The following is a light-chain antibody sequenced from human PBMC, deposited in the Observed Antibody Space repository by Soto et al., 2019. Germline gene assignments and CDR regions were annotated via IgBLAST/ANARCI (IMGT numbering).Light chain of an antibody. V-gene: IGKV1-5*01. Sequence: DIQMTQSPSTLSASGGDRVTITCRDSESIGTWLAWYQQKTGKAPNLLIYDASSLQSGVPSRFSGRGSGTEFTLTISSLQPDDFATYYCQQFQSFSRKFXKGTKVDIK. CDR3: QQFQSFSRK. CDR1: ESIGTW. J-gene: IGKJ1*01. CDR2: DAS.